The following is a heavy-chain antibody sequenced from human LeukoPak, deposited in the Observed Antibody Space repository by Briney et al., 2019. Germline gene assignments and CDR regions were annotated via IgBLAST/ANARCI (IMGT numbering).Heavy chain of an antibody. CDR1: GFTFSSYA. CDR3: AREQDFVVVPEYGMDV. Sequence: HPGGSLRLSCAASGFTFSSYAMSWVRQAPGKGLEWVADISYDGSNKYYADSVKGRFTISRDNSKNTLYLQMNSLRAEDTAVYYCAREQDFVVVPEYGMDVWGQGTTVTVSS. V-gene: IGHV3-30-3*01. D-gene: IGHD2-2*01. J-gene: IGHJ6*02. CDR2: ISYDGSNK.